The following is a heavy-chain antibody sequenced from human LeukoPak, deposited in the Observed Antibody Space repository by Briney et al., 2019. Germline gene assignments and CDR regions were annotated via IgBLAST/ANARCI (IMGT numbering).Heavy chain of an antibody. CDR1: TFAFSSYA. Sequence: GGSLRLSCAASTFAFSSYAMTWVRQAPGKGLEWVSSITATGGISYADSVKGRFTISRDNSKSTLYLQMNSLRAEDTAVYYCTKDPNGDYVGASDFWGQGTMVTVSS. D-gene: IGHD4-17*01. V-gene: IGHV3-23*01. CDR3: TKDPNGDYVGASDF. CDR2: ITATGGIS. J-gene: IGHJ3*01.